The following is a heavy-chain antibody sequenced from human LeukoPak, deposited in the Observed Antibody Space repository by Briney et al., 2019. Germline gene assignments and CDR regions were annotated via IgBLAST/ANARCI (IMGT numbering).Heavy chain of an antibody. Sequence: TGGSLRLSCAGSGFTFSSYTMNWVRQAPGKGLEWVSSISSSSSYMYYAASVKGRFTISRDNAKNSFYLQMNSLRAEDTAVYYCSFQRGMDVWGQGTTVTVSS. V-gene: IGHV3-21*06. D-gene: IGHD2/OR15-2a*01. CDR1: GFTFSSYT. CDR2: ISSSSSYM. CDR3: SFQRGMDV. J-gene: IGHJ6*02.